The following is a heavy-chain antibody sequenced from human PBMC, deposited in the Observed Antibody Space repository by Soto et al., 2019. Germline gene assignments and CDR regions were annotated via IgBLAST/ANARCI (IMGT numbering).Heavy chain of an antibody. CDR1: GGSISNSY. J-gene: IGHJ3*01. D-gene: IGHD2-15*01. CDR3: ARGGAFDV. V-gene: IGHV4-59*08. Sequence: SETLSLTCTVSGGSISNSYWSWIRLSPGKGLEWIGYIYSSGSTNYNPSLESRVTISVDTSKNQFSLKLTSLIAADTAIYYCARGGAFDVWGQGTMVTVSS. CDR2: IYSSGST.